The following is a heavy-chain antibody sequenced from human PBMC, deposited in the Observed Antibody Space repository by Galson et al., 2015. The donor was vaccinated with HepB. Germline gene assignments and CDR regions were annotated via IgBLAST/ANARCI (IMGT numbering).Heavy chain of an antibody. CDR2: ISYDGSNK. CDR3: AKDESYEGQLGAFDI. D-gene: IGHD6-13*01. V-gene: IGHV3-30*18. CDR1: GFTFSSYG. Sequence: SLRLSCAASGFTFSSYGMHWVRQAPGKGLEWVAVISYDGSNKYYADSVKGRFTISRDNSKNTLYLQMNSLRAEDTAVYYCAKDESYEGQLGAFDIWGQGTMVTVSS. J-gene: IGHJ3*02.